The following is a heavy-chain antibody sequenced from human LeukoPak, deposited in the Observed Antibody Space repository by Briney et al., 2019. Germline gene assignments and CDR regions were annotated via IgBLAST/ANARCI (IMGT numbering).Heavy chain of an antibody. CDR3: AREGGESIAARRYFDY. J-gene: IGHJ4*02. CDR1: GGSISSGGYY. D-gene: IGHD6-6*01. V-gene: IGHV4-31*03. CDR2: IYYSGST. Sequence: SQTLSLTCTVSGGSISSGGYYWSWIRQHPGKGLEWIGYIYYSGSTYYNPSLKSRVTISVDTSENQFSLKLSSVTAADTAVYYCAREGGESIAARRYFDYWGQGTLVTVSS.